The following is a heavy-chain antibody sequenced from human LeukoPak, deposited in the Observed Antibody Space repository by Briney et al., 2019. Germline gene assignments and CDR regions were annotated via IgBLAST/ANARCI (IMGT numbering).Heavy chain of an antibody. CDR3: AKAPPPYSSSWYYFDY. D-gene: IGHD6-13*01. CDR1: GFTFSSYA. V-gene: IGHV3-23*01. J-gene: IGHJ4*02. CDR2: ISGSGGST. Sequence: GGSPRLSCAASGFTFSSYAMSWVRQAPGKGLEWVSAISGSGGSTYYADSVKGRFTISRDNSKNTLYLQMNSLRAEDTAVYYCAKAPPPYSSSWYYFDYWGQGTLVTVSS.